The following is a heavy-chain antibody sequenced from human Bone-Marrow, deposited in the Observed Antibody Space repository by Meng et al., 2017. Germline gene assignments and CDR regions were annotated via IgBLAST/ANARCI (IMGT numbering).Heavy chain of an antibody. CDR3: AGTFGGVIVIPSGY. J-gene: IGHJ4*02. V-gene: IGHV3-48*03. CDR1: GFTFSSYE. D-gene: IGHD3-16*02. Sequence: GGSLRLSCAASGFTFSSYEMNWVRQAPGKWMEWVSYISSSGSTIYYADSVKGRFSISRDNAKYPLYLQMNRLRAADTAVYYCAGTFGGVIVIPSGYWGQGTLVTVSS. CDR2: ISSSGSTI.